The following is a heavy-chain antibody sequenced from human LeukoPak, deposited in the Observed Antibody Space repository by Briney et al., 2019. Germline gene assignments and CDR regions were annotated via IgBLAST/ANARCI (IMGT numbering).Heavy chain of an antibody. D-gene: IGHD3-22*01. CDR1: GGSFSGYY. V-gene: IGHV4-34*01. CDR2: INHSGST. J-gene: IGHJ4*02. CDR3: ARGVGPSGYYYYFDY. Sequence: PSETLSLTCAVYGGSFSGYYWSWIRQPPGKGLEWIGEINHSGSTNYNLSLKSRVTISVDTSKNQFSLKLSSVTAADTAVYYCARGVGPSGYYYYFDYWGQGTLVTVSS.